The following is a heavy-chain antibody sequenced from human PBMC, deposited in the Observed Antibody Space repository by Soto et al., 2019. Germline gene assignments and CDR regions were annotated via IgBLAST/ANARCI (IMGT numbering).Heavy chain of an antibody. CDR1: GGSISHYY. CDR2: IYHSGSA. V-gene: IGHV4-59*01. Sequence: QVQLQESGPGLVKPSETLSLTCTVSGGSISHYYWSWIRQPPGKGLEWIGYIYHSGSANYNPSLKSRVIISVDTSKNQFSLKLSSVTAADTAVYFCARGGSSWSGAWYFDLWGRGTLVTVSS. J-gene: IGHJ2*01. D-gene: IGHD6-13*01. CDR3: ARGGSSWSGAWYFDL.